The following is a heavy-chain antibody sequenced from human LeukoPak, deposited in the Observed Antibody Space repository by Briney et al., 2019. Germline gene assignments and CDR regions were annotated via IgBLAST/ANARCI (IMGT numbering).Heavy chain of an antibody. CDR1: GYSFVSYY. D-gene: IGHD6-6*01. CDR2: IIPGGGGA. Sequence: ASVKVSCKASGYSFVSYYLHWVRQAPGQGLEWMGMIIPGGGGASYAQKFRGRVTMTTDMSTNSVNMELSSLTSEDTAEYYCARAGDSHYSSSSRFDNWGQGTLVTVSS. CDR3: ARAGDSHYSSSSRFDN. V-gene: IGHV1-46*01. J-gene: IGHJ4*02.